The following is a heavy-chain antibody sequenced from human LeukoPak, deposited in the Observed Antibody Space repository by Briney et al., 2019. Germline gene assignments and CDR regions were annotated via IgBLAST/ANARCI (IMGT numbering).Heavy chain of an antibody. V-gene: IGHV3-33*01. CDR1: GFPFSSYG. J-gene: IGHJ4*02. Sequence: GGSLRLSCAASGFPFSSYGMHWVRQAPGKGLEWVAVIWYDGSSKYYAGSVKGRFTISRDNSKNTLDLQMNSLRTEDTAVYYCARDLGTGWSKNPDYWGQGTLVTVSS. CDR2: IWYDGSSK. CDR3: ARDLGTGWSKNPDY. D-gene: IGHD6-19*01.